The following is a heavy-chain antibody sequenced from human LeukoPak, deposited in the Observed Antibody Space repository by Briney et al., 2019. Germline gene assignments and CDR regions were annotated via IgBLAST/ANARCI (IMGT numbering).Heavy chain of an antibody. V-gene: IGHV3-7*01. CDR2: IKQDGSEK. CDR3: VRDGGVSGYDLLDY. J-gene: IGHJ4*02. Sequence: PGGSLRLSCAASGFTFSSYWMSWVRQAPGKGLEWVANIKQDGSEKYYVDSMKGRFTISRDNAKNSLYLQMNSLRAEDTAVYYCVRDGGVSGYDLLDYWGQGTLVTVSS. D-gene: IGHD5-12*01. CDR1: GFTFSSYW.